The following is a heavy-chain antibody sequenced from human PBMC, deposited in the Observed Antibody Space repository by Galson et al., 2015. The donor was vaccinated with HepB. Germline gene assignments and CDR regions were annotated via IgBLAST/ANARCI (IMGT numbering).Heavy chain of an antibody. CDR2: INTNTGNP. CDR1: GYTFTSYA. J-gene: IGHJ6*02. D-gene: IGHD3-10*01. Sequence: SVKVSCKASGYTFTSYAMNWVRQAPGQGLEWMGWINTNTGNPTYAQGFTGRFVFSLDTSVSTAYLQISSLKAEDTAVYYCARGLQARDYYGSGSYSGYYYYYYGMDVWGQGTTVTVSS. CDR3: ARGLQARDYYGSGSYSGYYYYYYGMDV. V-gene: IGHV7-4-1*02.